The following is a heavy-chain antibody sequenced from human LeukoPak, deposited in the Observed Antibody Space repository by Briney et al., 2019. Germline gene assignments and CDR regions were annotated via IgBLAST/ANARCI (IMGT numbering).Heavy chain of an antibody. CDR2: VSSSGANT. J-gene: IGHJ4*02. CDR1: GYMFTCYN. CDR3: ARDQHYATDY. D-gene: IGHD2-2*01. V-gene: IGHV1-46*03. Sequence: ASVKVSCKASGYMFTCYNMQWVRQAPGQGLEWMGMVSSSGANTKYAQKFRGRVTMTSDTSTSTVYMELSSLISDDTAVYYCARDQHYATDYWGQGTLVTVCS.